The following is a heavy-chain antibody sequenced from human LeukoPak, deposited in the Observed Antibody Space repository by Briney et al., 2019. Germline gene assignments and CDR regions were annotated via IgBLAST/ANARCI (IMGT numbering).Heavy chain of an antibody. CDR2: IYYSGST. V-gene: IGHV4-31*03. D-gene: IGHD6-6*01. J-gene: IGHJ4*02. CDR3: ALVSSSYLSFDY. Sequence: PSQTLSLTCTVSGGSISSGGYYWSWIRQHPGKGLEWIGYIYYSGSTYYNPSLKSRVTISVDTSKNQFSLKLSSVPAADTAVYYCALVSSSYLSFDYWGQGTLVTVSS. CDR1: GGSISSGGYY.